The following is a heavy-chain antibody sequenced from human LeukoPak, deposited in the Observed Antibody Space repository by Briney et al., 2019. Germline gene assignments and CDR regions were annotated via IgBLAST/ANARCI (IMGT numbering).Heavy chain of an antibody. V-gene: IGHV3-9*01. CDR2: INWDSTII. D-gene: IGHD3-22*01. Sequence: GRSLRLSCAASGFTFDDFAMYWVRQVPGKGLEWVSSINWDSTIIDYADSVNGRFTISRENAKNSLYLQMNVPREKYTPCYFFSKGAAPDDGSGYSPFNFWGQGTLLTVSS. J-gene: IGHJ4*02. CDR1: GFTFDDFA. CDR3: SKGAAPDDGSGYSPFNF.